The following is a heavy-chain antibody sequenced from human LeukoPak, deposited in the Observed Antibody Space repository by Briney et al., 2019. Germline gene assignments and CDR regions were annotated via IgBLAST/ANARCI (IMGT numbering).Heavy chain of an antibody. D-gene: IGHD3-3*01. CDR3: AKGTIFGVEGYFNS. Sequence: GGSLRLSCAASGFTFSNYATSWVRQAPGKGLEWVSGISGSGGSTYYADSVKGRFTISRDNSKNTLYLQMHSLRAEDTAVYYCAKGTIFGVEGYFNSWGQGTLVTVSS. CDR1: GFTFSNYA. J-gene: IGHJ4*02. V-gene: IGHV3-23*01. CDR2: ISGSGGST.